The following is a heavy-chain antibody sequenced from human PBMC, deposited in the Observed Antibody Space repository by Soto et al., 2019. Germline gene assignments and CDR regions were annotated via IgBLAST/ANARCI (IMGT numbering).Heavy chain of an antibody. J-gene: IGHJ6*02. Sequence: PWGSLRLACAASVFTFSSYAVTWVRQAPGKGLEWVSTISDSGGSTYYADSVKGRFTISRDNSKNTLSLQMNSLRAEDTAVYYCAKDRNYRGYYYYGMDVWGQGTTVTVSS. D-gene: IGHD4-4*01. V-gene: IGHV3-23*01. CDR2: ISDSGGST. CDR1: VFTFSSYA. CDR3: AKDRNYRGYYYYGMDV.